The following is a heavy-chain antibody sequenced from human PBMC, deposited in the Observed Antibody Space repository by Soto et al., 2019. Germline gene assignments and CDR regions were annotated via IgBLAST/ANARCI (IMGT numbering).Heavy chain of an antibody. V-gene: IGHV6-1*01. CDR1: GDSVSSNSAA. Sequence: SETLSLTFAISGDSVSSNSAAWNWIRQSPSRGLEWLGRTYYRSKWYNDYAVSVKSRLTIIPDTSKNQCSLQLNSVTPEDTAVYYCARDAIARRGWFDSWGHGTLVTVSS. J-gene: IGHJ5*01. D-gene: IGHD2-2*02. CDR3: ARDAIARRGWFDS. CDR2: TYYRSKWYN.